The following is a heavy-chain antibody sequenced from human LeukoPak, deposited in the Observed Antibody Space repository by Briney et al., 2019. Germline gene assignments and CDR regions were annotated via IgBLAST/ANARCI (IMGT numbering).Heavy chain of an antibody. Sequence: GGSLRLSCAASGFTFSDYYMSWIRQAPGKGLEWISYISSSGGTIYYADSVKGRFTISRDNAKNSLYLQMNSLRAEDTAVYYCARVSRAYCGGDCRDAFDIWGQGTMVTVSS. D-gene: IGHD2-21*02. V-gene: IGHV3-11*04. J-gene: IGHJ3*02. CDR1: GFTFSDYY. CDR3: ARVSRAYCGGDCRDAFDI. CDR2: ISSSGGTI.